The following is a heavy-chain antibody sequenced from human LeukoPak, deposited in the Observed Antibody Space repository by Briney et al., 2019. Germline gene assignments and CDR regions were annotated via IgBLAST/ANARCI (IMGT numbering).Heavy chain of an antibody. Sequence: GGSLRLSCAASGFTFDDYAMHWVRQVPEKGLEWVSLISGSGGNTYYADSVKGRFTISRDNSKNSLYLQMNSLRTEDTALYYCAKDISNWNSRHFDYWGQGTLVTVSS. D-gene: IGHD1-7*01. CDR1: GFTFDDYA. CDR2: ISGSGGNT. CDR3: AKDISNWNSRHFDY. J-gene: IGHJ4*02. V-gene: IGHV3-43*02.